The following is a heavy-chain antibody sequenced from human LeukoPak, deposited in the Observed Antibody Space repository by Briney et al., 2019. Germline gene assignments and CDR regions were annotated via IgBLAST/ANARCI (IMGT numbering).Heavy chain of an antibody. J-gene: IGHJ3*02. Sequence: GSLRLSCVASGFTFSGFYIHWVRQAPGKGLVWVSHINWDGSVPTYAASVRGRFTISRDNAKNTLYLQMDSLRAEDTAVYYCSRGGYSHAFDIWGQGTVVTVSS. V-gene: IGHV3-74*01. D-gene: IGHD2-15*01. CDR3: SRGGYSHAFDI. CDR2: INWDGSVP. CDR1: GFTFSGFY.